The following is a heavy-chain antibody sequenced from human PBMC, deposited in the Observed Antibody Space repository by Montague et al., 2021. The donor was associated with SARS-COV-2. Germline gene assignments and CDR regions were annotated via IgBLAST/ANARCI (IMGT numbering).Heavy chain of an antibody. D-gene: IGHD3-3*01. CDR1: GGSFSGYY. CDR2: INHSGST. Sequence: SETLSLTCAVYGGSFSGYYWSWIRQPPGKGLEWIGEINHSGSTNYNPSLKSRVTISVDTSKNQFSLKLSSVTAADTAVYYCARGRTDLGAYYDFWSGYYWSGPNWFDPWGRGTLVTVSS. CDR3: ARGRTDLGAYYDFWSGYYWSGPNWFDP. V-gene: IGHV4-34*01. J-gene: IGHJ5*02.